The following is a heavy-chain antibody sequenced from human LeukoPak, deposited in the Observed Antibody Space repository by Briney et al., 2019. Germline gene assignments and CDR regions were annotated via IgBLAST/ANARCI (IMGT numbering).Heavy chain of an antibody. Sequence: GGSLRLYCAASGFTFSSYWMAWVRQAPGKGLEWVANIKEDGSEKYYVDSVKGRFTISRDNAKNSLYLQMNSLRDEDTAVYYCANDFWSGPSDYWGQGTLVTVSS. J-gene: IGHJ4*02. CDR1: GFTFSSYW. V-gene: IGHV3-7*01. CDR3: ANDFWSGPSDY. CDR2: IKEDGSEK. D-gene: IGHD3-3*01.